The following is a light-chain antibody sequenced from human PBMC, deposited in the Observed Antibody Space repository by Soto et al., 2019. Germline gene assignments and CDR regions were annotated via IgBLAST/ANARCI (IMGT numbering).Light chain of an antibody. CDR3: QHSYSVPT. CDR2: AAS. CDR1: QNISTL. V-gene: IGKV1-39*01. J-gene: IGKJ4*01. Sequence: DIQMTQSPSSLSATVGDRVTIACRASQNISTLLNWYRQKPGKAPNLLIFAASSLKSGVPSRFSGSGSATDFTITVNSLQPDDFATYYCQHSYSVPTFGGGTKVEI.